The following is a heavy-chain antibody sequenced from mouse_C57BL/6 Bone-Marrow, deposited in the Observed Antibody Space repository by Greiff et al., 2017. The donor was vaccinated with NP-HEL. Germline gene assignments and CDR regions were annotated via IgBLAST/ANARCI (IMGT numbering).Heavy chain of an antibody. J-gene: IGHJ2*01. CDR3: ARRTAQAPYFDY. CDR1: GYTFTSYW. D-gene: IGHD3-2*02. CDR2: IYPGSGST. V-gene: IGHV1-55*01. Sequence: VQLQQPGAELVKPGASVKMSCKASGYTFTSYWITWVKQRPGQGPEWIGDIYPGSGSTNYNEKFKSKATLTVDTSSSTAYMQLSSLTSEDSAVYYCARRTAQAPYFDYWGKGTTLTVSS.